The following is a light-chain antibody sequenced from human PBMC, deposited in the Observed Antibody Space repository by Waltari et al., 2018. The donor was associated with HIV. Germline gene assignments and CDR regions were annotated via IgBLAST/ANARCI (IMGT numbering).Light chain of an antibody. CDR2: WAS. J-gene: IGKJ4*01. V-gene: IGKV4-1*01. Sequence: DIVMTQSPDSLAVSLGERATINCKSSPSVLYSSNNKKYLAWYQQKPGQPPKLLIYWASTRESGVPDRFSGSGSGTDFTLTISSLQAEDVAVYYCQQYYTTPLTFGGGTKVEIK. CDR1: PSVLYSSNNKKY. CDR3: QQYYTTPLT.